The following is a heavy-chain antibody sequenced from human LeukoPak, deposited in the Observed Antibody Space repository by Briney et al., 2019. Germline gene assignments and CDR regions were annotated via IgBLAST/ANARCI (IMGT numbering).Heavy chain of an antibody. D-gene: IGHD1-26*01. CDR2: IYPGDSDT. CDR1: GYSFTSYW. J-gene: IGHJ3*02. Sequence: GGSLEISFQGSGYSFTSYWIGWVRPMPGKGLGGMGIIYPGDSDTRYSPSFQDQVTISADKSISTAYLQWSSLKASDTAMYYCARRSGSGIHDAFDIWGQGTMVTLSS. CDR3: ARRSGSGIHDAFDI. V-gene: IGHV5-51*01.